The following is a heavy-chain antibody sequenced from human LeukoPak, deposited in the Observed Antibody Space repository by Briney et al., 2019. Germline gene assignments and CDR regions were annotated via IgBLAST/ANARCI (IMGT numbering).Heavy chain of an antibody. CDR3: ARVVEDYYDSSGYYYYFDY. J-gene: IGHJ4*02. CDR1: GGSISSGSYY. Sequence: SETLSLTCTVSGGSISSGSYYWSWIRQPAGKGLEWIGRIYTSGSTNYNPSLKSRVTISVDTSKNQFSPKLSSVTAADTAVYYCARVVEDYYDSSGYYYYFDYWGQGTLVTVSS. V-gene: IGHV4-61*02. CDR2: IYTSGST. D-gene: IGHD3-22*01.